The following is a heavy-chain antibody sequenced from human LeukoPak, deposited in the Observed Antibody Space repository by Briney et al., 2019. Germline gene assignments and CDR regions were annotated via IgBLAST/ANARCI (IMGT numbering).Heavy chain of an antibody. D-gene: IGHD6-13*01. V-gene: IGHV5-51*01. CDR3: ERHGGTAEGGRADY. CDR2: VYPGDSDT. CDR1: GYSFASSW. Sequence: GESLKISCKGSGYSFASSWSGWVRQMPGRGLEWMGIVYPGDSDTRYSPSFQGLVTISADKSISTAYLQWSSLKASDTAIYFCERHGGTAEGGRADYWGQGTLVTVSS. J-gene: IGHJ4*02.